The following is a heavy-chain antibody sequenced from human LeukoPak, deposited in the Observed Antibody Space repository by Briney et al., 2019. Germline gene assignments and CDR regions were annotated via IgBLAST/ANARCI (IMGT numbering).Heavy chain of an antibody. CDR3: ARDNDYSNY. CDR2: INHSGST. V-gene: IGHV4-34*01. CDR1: GGSFSGYY. D-gene: IGHD4-11*01. Sequence: MPSETLSLTCAVYGGSFSGYYWSWIRQPPGKGLEWIGEINHSGSTNYNPSLKSRVTISVDTSKNQFSLKLSSVTAADMAVYYCARDNDYSNYGGQGTLVTVSS. J-gene: IGHJ4*02.